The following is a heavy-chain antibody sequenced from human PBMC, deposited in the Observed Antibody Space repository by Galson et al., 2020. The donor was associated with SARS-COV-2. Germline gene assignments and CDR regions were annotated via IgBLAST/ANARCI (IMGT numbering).Heavy chain of an antibody. CDR1: RGSISSSDYS. V-gene: IGHV4-39*01. Sequence: SETLSLTCSVSRGSISSSDYSWGWIRQAPGKGLEWIGSVSDSGSTSYNPSLKSRLTISVDASKNQFSLNVRSVTASDTAVYYCARQGTYGFFHSSGRYPFGNWGQGTLVTVSS. J-gene: IGHJ4*02. CDR2: VSDSGST. D-gene: IGHD6-19*01. CDR3: ARQGTYGFFHSSGRYPFGN.